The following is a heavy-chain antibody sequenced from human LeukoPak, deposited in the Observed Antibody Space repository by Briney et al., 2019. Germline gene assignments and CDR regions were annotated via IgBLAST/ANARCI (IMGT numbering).Heavy chain of an antibody. CDR3: VKNFWSDLYSYYYMDV. V-gene: IGHV1-8*03. D-gene: IGHD3-3*01. Sequence: GASVKVSCKASGYTFTSYDINWVRQATGQGLEWMGWMNPNSGNTGYAQKFQGRVTITRNTSISTAYMELSSLRSEDTAVYHCVKNFWSDLYSYYYMDVWGKGTTVTVSS. CDR2: MNPNSGNT. J-gene: IGHJ6*03. CDR1: GYTFTSYD.